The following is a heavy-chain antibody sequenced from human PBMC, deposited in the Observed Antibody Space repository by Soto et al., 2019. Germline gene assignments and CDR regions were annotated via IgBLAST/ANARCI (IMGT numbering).Heavy chain of an antibody. D-gene: IGHD6-19*01. CDR1: GGSINSGDYY. Sequence: QVQLQESGPGLVKPSQTLSLTCTVSGGSINSGDYYWSWVRQLPGEGLEWIGFISYSGSTYYNPSLESRVTMGVDTSKNQFSLELNSVTAADSAVYYCAREVSPNSRGWYTVLVRWFDPWGQGTLVTVSS. CDR2: ISYSGST. V-gene: IGHV4-31*03. J-gene: IGHJ5*02. CDR3: AREVSPNSRGWYTVLVRWFDP.